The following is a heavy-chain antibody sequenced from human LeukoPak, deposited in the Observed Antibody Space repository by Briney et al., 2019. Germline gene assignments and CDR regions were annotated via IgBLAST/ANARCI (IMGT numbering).Heavy chain of an antibody. CDR1: DDSISSPNSY. J-gene: IGHJ4*02. CDR3: ARGSLWFGESTVFDL. CDR2: IYYSGNT. V-gene: IGHV4-39*07. D-gene: IGHD3-10*01. Sequence: PSETLSLTCSVSDDSISSPNSYWGWIRQPPGKGLEWIGSIYYSGNTFYNPSLNSRVSISVDTSRNQFSLRLSSVTAADTALYYCARGSLWFGESTVFDLWGQGNLVIVSS.